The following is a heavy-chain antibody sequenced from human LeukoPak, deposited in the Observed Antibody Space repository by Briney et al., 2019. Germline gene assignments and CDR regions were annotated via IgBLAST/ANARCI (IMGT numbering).Heavy chain of an antibody. D-gene: IGHD1-26*01. CDR2: ITSSSTYI. V-gene: IGHV3-21*01. Sequence: GGSLRLSCAASGFTFSSYEMNWVRQAPGKGLEWVSSITSSSTYIYYADSVKGRFTISRDNAKNSLYLQMNSLRAEDTAVYYCARDPYSGSYGNYYYYYMDVWGKGTTVTISS. J-gene: IGHJ6*03. CDR3: ARDPYSGSYGNYYYYYMDV. CDR1: GFTFSSYE.